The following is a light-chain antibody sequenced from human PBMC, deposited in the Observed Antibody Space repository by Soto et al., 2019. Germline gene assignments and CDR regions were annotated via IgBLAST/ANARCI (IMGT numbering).Light chain of an antibody. V-gene: IGKV3-20*01. Sequence: EVVFTQSPGTLSLSPGEGARLSCRASQSVVTSYLAWYQQKYGQSPRLLIYGALYRAPGIPDRFSGSGSGTDFTLSISRLDPEDFATYYCQQVHSFPITFGQGTRLEIK. CDR2: GAL. CDR3: QQVHSFPIT. J-gene: IGKJ5*01. CDR1: QSVVTSY.